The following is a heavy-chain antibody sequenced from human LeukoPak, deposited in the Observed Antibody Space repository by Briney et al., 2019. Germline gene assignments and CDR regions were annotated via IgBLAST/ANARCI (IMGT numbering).Heavy chain of an antibody. V-gene: IGHV4-38-2*01. CDR1: GYSISSGYY. D-gene: IGHD6-19*01. CDR3: ARPGAGAWYWDWFDP. CDR2: IYHSGST. J-gene: IGHJ5*02. Sequence: SETLSLTCAVSGYSISSGYYWGWIRQLPGKGLEWIGSIYHSGSTYYNPSLKSRVTLSVDTSKNQFSLKLSSVTAADTAVYYCARPGAGAWYWDWFDPWGQGTLVTVSS.